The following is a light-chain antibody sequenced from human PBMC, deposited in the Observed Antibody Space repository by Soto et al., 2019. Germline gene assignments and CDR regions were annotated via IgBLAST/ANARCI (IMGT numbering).Light chain of an antibody. J-gene: IGKJ3*01. CDR1: QSGGTS. V-gene: IGKV3-11*01. CDR3: QPRSNFFT. Sequence: DIVLTQSPDTLSLSPGERATLSCRASQSGGTSLAWYQQKPGQAPRLVIYDASNRATGIPARFSGSGSGTDFTLTISSLEPEDFAVYYWQPRSNFFTFGPGTKVDIE. CDR2: DAS.